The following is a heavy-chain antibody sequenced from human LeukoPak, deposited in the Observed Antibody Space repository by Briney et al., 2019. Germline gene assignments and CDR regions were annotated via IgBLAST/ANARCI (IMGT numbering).Heavy chain of an antibody. D-gene: IGHD3-22*01. Sequence: KAGGSLRLSCAASGFTFSSAWMSWVRQAPGKGLEWVSYISSSGSTIYYADSVKGRFTISRDNAKNSLYLQMNSLRAEDTAVYYCARYYYDSSGYYYFDYWGQGTLVTVSS. CDR1: GFTFSSAW. J-gene: IGHJ4*02. CDR3: ARYYYDSSGYYYFDY. V-gene: IGHV3-11*01. CDR2: ISSSGSTI.